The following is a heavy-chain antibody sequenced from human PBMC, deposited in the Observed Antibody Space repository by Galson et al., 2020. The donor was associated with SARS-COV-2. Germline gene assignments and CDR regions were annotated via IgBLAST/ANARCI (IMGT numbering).Heavy chain of an antibody. D-gene: IGHD5-18*01. CDR1: GFTFSSYW. Sequence: LTISCAASGFTFSSYWMSWVRQAPGKGLAWLANIKQDGSAKYYVDSVKCRFTLSRDNDKNSLYLQMNSLRAEDTAVYYCARDKMGYSYGSDYGGQGTLVIVTS. J-gene: IGHJ4*02. CDR2: IKQDGSAK. CDR3: ARDKMGYSYGSDY. V-gene: IGHV3-7*05.